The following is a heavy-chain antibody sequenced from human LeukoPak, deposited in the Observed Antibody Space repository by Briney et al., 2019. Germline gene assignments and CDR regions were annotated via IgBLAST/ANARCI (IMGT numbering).Heavy chain of an antibody. CDR3: VKRYSSGWYSRVYYFDY. CDR1: GFTFSSYA. V-gene: IGHV3-64D*06. D-gene: IGHD6-19*01. Sequence: GGSLRLSCSASGFTFSSYAMHWFRRPPGKGLKYFSAISSNGGSTYYADSVKGRFTISRDNSKNTLYLQMSSLRAEDTAVYYCVKRYSSGWYSRVYYFDYWGQGTLVTVSS. J-gene: IGHJ4*02. CDR2: ISSNGGST.